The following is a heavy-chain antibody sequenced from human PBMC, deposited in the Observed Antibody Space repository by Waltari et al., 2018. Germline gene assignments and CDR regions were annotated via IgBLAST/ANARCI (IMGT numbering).Heavy chain of an antibody. CDR1: GFSFNNYA. J-gene: IGHJ4*02. CDR3: ARGFGELLPLDY. Sequence: QVHLVESGGGVVQPGGSLRLSCAASGFSFNNYAMHWVRQAPGKGLEWVAVVWHDGSYKFYADSVKGRFTISRDNSKNTLYFQMNSLRAEDTAMYYCARGFGELLPLDYWGQGTLVTVST. V-gene: IGHV3-33*01. CDR2: VWHDGSYK. D-gene: IGHD3-10*01.